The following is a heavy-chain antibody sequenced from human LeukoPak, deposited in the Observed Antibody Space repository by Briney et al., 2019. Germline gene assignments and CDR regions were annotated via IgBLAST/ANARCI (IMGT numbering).Heavy chain of an antibody. CDR1: GFTFSNAW. J-gene: IGHJ4*02. Sequence: PGGSLRLSCAASGFTFSNAWMSWVRQAPGKGLEWVGRIKSKTDGGTTDYAAPVKGRFTISRDDSKNTLYLQMNSLKTEDTAVYYCTTDPSDRALGSPGGHFDYWGQGTLVTVSS. CDR3: TTDPSDRALGSPGGHFDY. D-gene: IGHD3-10*01. V-gene: IGHV3-15*01. CDR2: IKSKTDGGTT.